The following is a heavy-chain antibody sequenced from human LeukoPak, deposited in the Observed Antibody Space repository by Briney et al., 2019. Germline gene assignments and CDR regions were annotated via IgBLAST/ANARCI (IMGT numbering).Heavy chain of an antibody. CDR2: ISYDGSNK. J-gene: IGHJ6*03. CDR3: AKASSWFYYYYYYMDV. V-gene: IGHV3-30*18. Sequence: PGGSLRLSCAASGFTFSSYGMHWVRQAPGKGLEWVAVISYDGSNKYYADSVKGRFTISRDNSKNTLYLQMNSLRAEDTAVYYCAKASSWFYYYYYYMDVWGKGTTVTVSS. CDR1: GFTFSSYG. D-gene: IGHD6-13*01.